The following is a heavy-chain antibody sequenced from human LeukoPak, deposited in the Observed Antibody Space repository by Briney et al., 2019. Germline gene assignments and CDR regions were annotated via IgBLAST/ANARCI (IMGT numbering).Heavy chain of an antibody. Sequence: GKSLRLSCAASGFTFNNYGMHWVRQAPGKGLEWVAVISYDGRNKHYPDSVKGRFTISRDISTDTLWLQMNSLRAEDTAVYYCAKDGALTEKRPSPDYWGQGTLVTVSS. CDR2: ISYDGRNK. CDR3: AKDGALTEKRPSPDY. J-gene: IGHJ4*02. V-gene: IGHV3-30*18. CDR1: GFTFNNYG.